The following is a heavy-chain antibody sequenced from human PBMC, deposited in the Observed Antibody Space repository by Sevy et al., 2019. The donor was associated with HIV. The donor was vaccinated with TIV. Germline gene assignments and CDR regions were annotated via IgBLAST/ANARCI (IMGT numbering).Heavy chain of an antibody. CDR1: GFPFSNYN. J-gene: IGHJ4*02. V-gene: IGHV3-48*04. CDR3: ARGGWHSGY. D-gene: IGHD2-15*01. CDR2: ISRRSTTI. Sequence: GGSLRLSCAASGFPFSNYNMNWVRQTPGRGLEWVSYISRRSTTIYYADSVKGRFTISRDNAKNSLYLQMNSLRAEDTAVYYCARGGWHSGYWGQGTLVTVSS.